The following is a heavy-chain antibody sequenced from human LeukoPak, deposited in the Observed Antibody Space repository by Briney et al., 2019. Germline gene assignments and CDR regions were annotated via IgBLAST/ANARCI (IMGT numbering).Heavy chain of an antibody. D-gene: IGHD6-13*01. J-gene: IGHJ4*02. CDR2: ISYSGST. CDR1: GGSISSGGYY. V-gene: IGHV4-31*03. Sequence: SETLSLTCIVSGGSISSGGYYWSWIRQHPGKGLECIGYISYSGSTYYNPSLTSRVTISVDTSKNQFSLKLSSVTAADTAVYYCAKHGSSWFFDYWGQGTLVTVSS. CDR3: AKHGSSWFFDY.